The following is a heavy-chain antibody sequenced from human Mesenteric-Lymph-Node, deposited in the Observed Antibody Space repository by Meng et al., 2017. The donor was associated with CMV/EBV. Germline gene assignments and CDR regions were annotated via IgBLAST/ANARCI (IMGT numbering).Heavy chain of an antibody. V-gene: IGHV3-21*01. J-gene: IGHJ4*02. Sequence: GESLKISCAASGFTFSDYEMNWVRQAPGKGLEWVSSISSSSGYMKYADSVKGRFTISRDNVKNSLYLQMNSLRADDTSMYYCARDGLTGWDPFDYWGQGTLVTVSS. CDR3: ARDGLTGWDPFDY. D-gene: IGHD3-9*01. CDR1: GFTFSDYE. CDR2: ISSSSGYM.